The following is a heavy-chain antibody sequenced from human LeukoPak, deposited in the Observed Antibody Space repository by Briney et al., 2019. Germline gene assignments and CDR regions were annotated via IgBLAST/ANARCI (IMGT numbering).Heavy chain of an antibody. CDR3: ARPSRPYRSSEYFQH. V-gene: IGHV3-48*03. J-gene: IGHJ1*01. Sequence: PGGSLRLSCAASGFTFSSYEMNWVRLVPGKGLEWISYISSSGSTIYFADSVKGRFTISRDNAKNSLYLQMNSLRAEDTAVYYCARPSRPYRSSEYFQHWGQGTLVIVSS. CDR2: ISSSGSTI. CDR1: GFTFSSYE. D-gene: IGHD6-13*01.